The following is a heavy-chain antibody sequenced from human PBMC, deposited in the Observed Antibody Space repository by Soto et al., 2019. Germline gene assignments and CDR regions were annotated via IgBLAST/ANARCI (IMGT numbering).Heavy chain of an antibody. Sequence: GGSLRLSCAASGLTFSNYAMSWVRQAPGKGLEWVSSIGGRGDNTYYADSVEGRFTISRDISKNAVYLQMNSLRVDDTAVYYCANYYDSSGYLYGLFQ. D-gene: IGHD3-22*01. V-gene: IGHV3-23*01. J-gene: IGHJ1*01. CDR2: IGGRGDNT. CDR3: ANYYDSSGYLYGLFQ. CDR1: GLTFSNYA.